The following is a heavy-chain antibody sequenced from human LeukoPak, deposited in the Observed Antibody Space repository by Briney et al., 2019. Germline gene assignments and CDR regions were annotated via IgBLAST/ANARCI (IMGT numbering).Heavy chain of an antibody. Sequence: GESLKISCKGSGYSFSTYWIGWVRQMPGKGLEWMGIIYPGDSDTRYSPSFQGQVTISADKSISTAYLQWSSLKASDTAMYYCARQGPISGRRNWFDPWGQGTLVTVSS. CDR1: GYSFSTYW. CDR3: ARQGPISGRRNWFDP. J-gene: IGHJ5*02. V-gene: IGHV5-51*01. CDR2: IYPGDSDT. D-gene: IGHD2-21*01.